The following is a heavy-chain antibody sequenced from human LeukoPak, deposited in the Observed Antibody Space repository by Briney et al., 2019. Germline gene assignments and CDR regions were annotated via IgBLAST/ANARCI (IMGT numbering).Heavy chain of an antibody. D-gene: IGHD3-10*01. Sequence: MASETLSLTCTVSGGSISSSSYYWGWIRQPPGKGLEWIGSIYYSGSTYYNPSLKSRVTISVDTSKNQFSLKLSSVTAADTAVYYCARGRITMVRGYEDDPWGQGTLVTVSS. V-gene: IGHV4-39*01. J-gene: IGHJ5*02. CDR1: GGSISSSSYY. CDR3: ARGRITMVRGYEDDP. CDR2: IYYSGST.